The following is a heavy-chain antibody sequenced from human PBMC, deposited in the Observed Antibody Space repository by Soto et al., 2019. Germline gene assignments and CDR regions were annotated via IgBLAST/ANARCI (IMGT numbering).Heavy chain of an antibody. CDR3: ARGVVVAAFGPNRFDP. D-gene: IGHD2-15*01. Sequence: ASVKVSFTASGYTFTSYGISWVRQAPGQGLEWMGWISAYNGNTNYAQKLQGRVTMTTDTSTSTAYMELRSLRSDDTAVYYCARGVVVAAFGPNRFDPWGQGTLVTVPS. CDR1: GYTFTSYG. V-gene: IGHV1-18*04. J-gene: IGHJ5*02. CDR2: ISAYNGNT.